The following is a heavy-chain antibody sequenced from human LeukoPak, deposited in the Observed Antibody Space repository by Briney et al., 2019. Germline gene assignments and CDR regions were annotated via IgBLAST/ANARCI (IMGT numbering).Heavy chain of an antibody. CDR1: GYTFTGYY. J-gene: IGHJ4*02. CDR2: INPNSGGT. D-gene: IGHD3-3*01. V-gene: IGHV1-2*06. CDR3: ARGNRITIFGVVITPAYFDY. Sequence: ASVKVSCKASGYTFTGYYMHWVRQAPGQGLECMGQINPNSGGTNYAQKFQGRVAMTRETYISTDYMELSRLRSDDTAVYYCARGNRITIFGVVITPAYFDYWGQGTLVTVSS.